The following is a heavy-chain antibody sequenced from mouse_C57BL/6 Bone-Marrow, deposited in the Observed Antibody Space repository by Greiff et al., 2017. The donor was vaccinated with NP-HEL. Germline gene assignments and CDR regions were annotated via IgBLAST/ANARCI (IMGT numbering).Heavy chain of an antibody. V-gene: IGHV1-82*01. CDR1: GYAFSSSW. CDR3: ARWRYYGNSYFDY. D-gene: IGHD1-1*01. J-gene: IGHJ2*01. CDR2: IYPGDGDT. Sequence: VQLQQSGPELVKPGASVKISCKASGYAFSSSWMNWVKQRPGKGLEWIGRIYPGDGDTNYNGKFKGKATLTADKSSSTAYKQLSRLTSEDSAVYFYARWRYYGNSYFDYWGQGTTLTVSS.